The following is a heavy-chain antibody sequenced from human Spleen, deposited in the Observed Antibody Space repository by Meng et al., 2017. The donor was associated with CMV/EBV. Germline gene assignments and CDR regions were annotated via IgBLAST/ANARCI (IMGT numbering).Heavy chain of an antibody. CDR3: ARSPSMLVGHSEIDL. CDR2: FIPLINTA. Sequence: SVKVSCKASENTFNYYGLSWVRQAPGQGLEWMGTFIPLINTAEYARKFQGRVTITADKSATTTHLELTNLTSGDTAVYYCARSPSMLVGHSEIDLWGQGTLVTVSS. CDR1: ENTFNYYG. D-gene: IGHD1-26*01. V-gene: IGHV1-69*04. J-gene: IGHJ5*02.